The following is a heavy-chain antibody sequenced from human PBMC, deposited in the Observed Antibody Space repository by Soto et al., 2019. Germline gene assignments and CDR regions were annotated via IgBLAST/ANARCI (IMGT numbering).Heavy chain of an antibody. CDR3: ARVTIVGVTVQGGFDV. Sequence: QVHLQESGPGLVRPSQTLSLTCTVSGGSISSGTHYWSWIRQTPGKVLEFLDHVYFSGSAYYTAFQGGRFTISRDTSKNHFSLPLDSLTAADTGMYFCARVTIVGVTVQGGFDVWGPGTVVSVSS. CDR2: VYFSGSA. CDR1: GGSISSGTHY. J-gene: IGHJ3*01. D-gene: IGHD1-26*01. V-gene: IGHV4-30-4*08.